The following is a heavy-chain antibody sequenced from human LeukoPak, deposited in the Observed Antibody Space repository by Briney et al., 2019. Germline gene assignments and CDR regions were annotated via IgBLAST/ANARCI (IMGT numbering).Heavy chain of an antibody. CDR3: AREVRFLEWLMDV. D-gene: IGHD3-3*01. CDR2: INPDGSQT. V-gene: IGHV3-7*01. J-gene: IGHJ6*04. Sequence: GGSLRLSCADSGFTFSSHWMNWVRQAPGRELEWVGNINPDGSQTYYVDSVKGRFTISRDNAKNSLYLQMNSLRAEDTAVYYCAREVRFLEWLMDVWGKGTTVTVSS. CDR1: GFTFSSHW.